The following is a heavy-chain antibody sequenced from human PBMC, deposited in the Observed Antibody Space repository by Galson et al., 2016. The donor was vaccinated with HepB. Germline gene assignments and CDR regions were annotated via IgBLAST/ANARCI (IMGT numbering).Heavy chain of an antibody. D-gene: IGHD1-20*01. Sequence: SVKVSRKVSGNTLIELSMHWVRQAPGKGLEWMGGFDPEDGEIIYAQKFQGRVTMTEDTSTDTAYMELSSLRSEDTAVYYCTTKYNWNDVDNWFDPWGQGTLVTVSS. CDR3: TTKYNWNDVDNWFDP. J-gene: IGHJ5*02. CDR1: GNTLIELS. V-gene: IGHV1-24*01. CDR2: FDPEDGEI.